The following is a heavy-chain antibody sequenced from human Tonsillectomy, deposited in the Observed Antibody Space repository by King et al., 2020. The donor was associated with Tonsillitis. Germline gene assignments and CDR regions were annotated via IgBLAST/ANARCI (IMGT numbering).Heavy chain of an antibody. Sequence: LQLQESGPGLVKPSGTLSLTCAVSGGSISSSNWWSWVRQPPGKGLEWIGEIYHSGSTNYNPSLKSRVTISVYKSKNQFSLKLSSVTAADTAVYYCVIFGVVTNWFDPWGQGTLVTVSS. CDR1: GGSISSSNW. V-gene: IGHV4-4*02. J-gene: IGHJ5*02. D-gene: IGHD3-3*01. CDR3: VIFGVVTNWFDP. CDR2: IYHSGST.